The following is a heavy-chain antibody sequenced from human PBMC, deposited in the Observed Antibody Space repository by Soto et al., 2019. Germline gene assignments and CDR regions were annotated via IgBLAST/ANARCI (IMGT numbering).Heavy chain of an antibody. CDR2: MNPNSGNT. V-gene: IGHV1-8*01. D-gene: IGHD2-15*01. CDR3: ARGALVVASTHDAFAI. J-gene: IGHJ3*02. CDR1: GYTFTSYD. Sequence: GASVKVSCKASGYTFTSYDINWVRQATGQGLEWMGWMNPNSGNTGYAQKFQGRVTMTRNTSISTAYMELSSLRSEDTAVYYCARGALVVASTHDAFAIWGQGTMVTVSS.